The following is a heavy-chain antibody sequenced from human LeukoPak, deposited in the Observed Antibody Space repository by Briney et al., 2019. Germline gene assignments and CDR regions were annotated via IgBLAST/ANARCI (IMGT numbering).Heavy chain of an antibody. CDR2: IYYSGST. J-gene: IGHJ6*02. Sequence: SETLSLTCTVSGGSISSSGYYWGWIRQPPGKGLEWIGSIYYSGSTYYNPSLKSRVTISVDTSKNQFSLKLSSVTAADTAVYYCAKDLTGSNYYYYYGMDVWGQGTTVTVSS. D-gene: IGHD3-9*01. V-gene: IGHV4-39*07. CDR1: GGSISSSGYY. CDR3: AKDLTGSNYYYYYGMDV.